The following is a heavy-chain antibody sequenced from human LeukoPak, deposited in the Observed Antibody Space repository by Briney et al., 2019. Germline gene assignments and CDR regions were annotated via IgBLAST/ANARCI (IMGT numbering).Heavy chain of an antibody. CDR3: ARDRDSYGVSNPFDI. CDR2: IYYSGST. CDR1: SGSISSYY. D-gene: IGHD5-18*01. J-gene: IGHJ3*02. Sequence: PSETLSLTCTVSSGSISSYYWSWIRQPPGKGLEWIGYIYYSGSTNYNPSLKSRVTISVDTSKNQFSLKLSSVTAADTAVYYCARDRDSYGVSNPFDIWGQGTMVTVSS. V-gene: IGHV4-59*01.